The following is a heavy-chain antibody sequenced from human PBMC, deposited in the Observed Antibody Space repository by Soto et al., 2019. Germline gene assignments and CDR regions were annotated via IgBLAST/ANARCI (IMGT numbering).Heavy chain of an antibody. J-gene: IGHJ4*02. D-gene: IGHD5-18*01. CDR2: ISHSGST. CDR3: ASIPRGSSFGWFDY. V-gene: IGHV4-59*01. Sequence: PSETLSPTCAVYGGSFHGYYWSWFRQPPGKGLEWIGYISHSGSTKYNPSLESRVTMSIDTSRHQFSLKLSFVTAADTAVYYCASIPRGSSFGWFDYWGQGSLVTVSS. CDR1: GGSFHGYY.